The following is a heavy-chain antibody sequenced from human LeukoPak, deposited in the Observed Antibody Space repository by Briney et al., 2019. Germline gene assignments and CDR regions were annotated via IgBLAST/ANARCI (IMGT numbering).Heavy chain of an antibody. J-gene: IGHJ5*02. D-gene: IGHD5-12*01. V-gene: IGHV4-39*07. CDR3: ARGYGYSGYDADWFDP. Sequence: PSETLSLTCTVSSGSISSTNYCWGWIRQPPGKGLEWIGTFCSSGDTFYIPSLKSRVIISVDTSKNQFSLKLSSVTAADTAVYYCARGYGYSGYDADWFDPWGQGTLVTVSS. CDR1: SGSISSTNYC. CDR2: FCSSGDT.